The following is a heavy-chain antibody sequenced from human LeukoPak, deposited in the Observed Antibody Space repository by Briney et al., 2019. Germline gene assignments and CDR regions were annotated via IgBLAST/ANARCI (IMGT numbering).Heavy chain of an antibody. D-gene: IGHD2-2*01. J-gene: IGHJ6*03. Sequence: GGSLRLSCAASGFTFSSYGMHWVRQAPGKGLEWVAFIRYDGSNKYYADSVKGRFTISRDNSKNTLYLQMNSLRAEDMAVYYCAKGKDCSSTSCYPYYYYYYYMDVWGKGTMVTVPS. CDR1: GFTFSSYG. V-gene: IGHV3-30*02. CDR2: IRYDGSNK. CDR3: AKGKDCSSTSCYPYYYYYYYMDV.